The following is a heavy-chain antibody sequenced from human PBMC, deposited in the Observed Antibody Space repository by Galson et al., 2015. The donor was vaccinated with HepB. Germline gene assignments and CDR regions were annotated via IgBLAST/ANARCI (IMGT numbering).Heavy chain of an antibody. J-gene: IGHJ6*02. CDR1: GGSFSGYY. CDR3: ARERKYQLLRVSDYYAMDV. V-gene: IGHV4-34*01. CDR2: INHSGST. D-gene: IGHD2-2*01. Sequence: ETLSLTCAVYGGSFSGYYWSWIRQPPGKGLEWIGEINHSGSTNYNPSLKSRVTISVDTSKNQFSLKVSSVTAADTALYHCARERKYQLLRVSDYYAMDVWGQGTTVTVSS.